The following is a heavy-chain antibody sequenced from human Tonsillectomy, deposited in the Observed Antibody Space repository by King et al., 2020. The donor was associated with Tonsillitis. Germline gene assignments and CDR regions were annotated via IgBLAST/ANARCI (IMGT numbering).Heavy chain of an antibody. J-gene: IGHJ4*02. CDR2: ISGDGDNT. CDR1: GFTFTSHA. CDR3: AKDESYGANEGCY. V-gene: IGHV3-23*04. D-gene: IGHD4/OR15-4a*01. Sequence: VQLVESGGGLEQPGGSLRLSCAASGFTFTSHAMSWVRQAPGKGLEWVSPISGDGDNTHYADSVKGRFTISRDNSKKTLSLQMNSLRAEDTAAYYCAKDESYGANEGCYWGQGALVTVSS.